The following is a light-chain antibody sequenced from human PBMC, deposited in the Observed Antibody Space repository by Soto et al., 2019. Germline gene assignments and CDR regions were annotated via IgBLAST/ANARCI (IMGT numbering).Light chain of an antibody. CDR1: QSISSW. CDR3: QQYNSYWT. J-gene: IGKJ1*01. CDR2: DAS. Sequence: DIQMTQSPSTLSASVGDRVTITCRASQSISSWLAWYQQKPGKAPKLLIYDASSLESGDPSRFSGSGSGTDFTLPISSLQPDDFATYYCQQYNSYWTFGQGTKVEIK. V-gene: IGKV1-5*01.